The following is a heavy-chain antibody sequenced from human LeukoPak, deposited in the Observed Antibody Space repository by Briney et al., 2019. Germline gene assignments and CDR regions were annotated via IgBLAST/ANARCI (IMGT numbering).Heavy chain of an antibody. D-gene: IGHD1-1*01. Sequence: PSQTLSLTCTVSGGSMSPFYWSWIRQSPGKGLEWIGSIYYSGGTNYNPSLKSRVTISVDTSKNQFSLELSSVTAADTAVYYCAVNSTKHTFDIWGKGTWVTVSS. CDR3: AVNSTKHTFDI. J-gene: IGHJ3*02. V-gene: IGHV4-59*08. CDR1: GGSMSPFY. CDR2: IYYSGGT.